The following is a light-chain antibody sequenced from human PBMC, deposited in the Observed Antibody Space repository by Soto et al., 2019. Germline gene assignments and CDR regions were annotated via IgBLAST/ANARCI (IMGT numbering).Light chain of an antibody. CDR1: QSVLYSSNNKNY. V-gene: IGKV4-1*01. CDR3: QQYYSTPYT. Sequence: DIVMTQSPDSLAVSLGERATINCKSSQSVLYSSNNKNYLAWYQHKPGQPPKLLLYWASARESGVPDRFSGSGSGTDFTLTISSLQAEDVAVYYCQQYYSTPYTFGQGTNLEI. CDR2: WAS. J-gene: IGKJ2*01.